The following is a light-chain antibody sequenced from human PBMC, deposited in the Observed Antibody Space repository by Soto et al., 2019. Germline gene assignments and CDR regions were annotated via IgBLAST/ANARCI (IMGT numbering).Light chain of an antibody. CDR2: LNSDGSH. CDR3: QTWGTGIHV. CDR1: SGHGSYA. J-gene: IGLJ1*01. Sequence: QPVLTQSPSASASLGVSVNLTCTLSSGHGSYAIAWHQQQPEKGPRYLMKLNSDGSHSKGDGIPDRFSGSSSGAERYLTISSLQSEDEADYYCQTWGTGIHVFGTGTKLTVL. V-gene: IGLV4-69*01.